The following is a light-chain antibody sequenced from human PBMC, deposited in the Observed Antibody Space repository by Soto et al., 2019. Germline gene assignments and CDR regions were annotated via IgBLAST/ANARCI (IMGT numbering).Light chain of an antibody. CDR2: DAS. CDR3: QKYDNYKPLT. J-gene: IGKJ4*01. CDR1: QSISSW. Sequence: DIQITQSPSTLSGYVRYRVKITFRSTQSISSWLAWYQQKPGKAPKLLIFDASSLESGTPSRFSGRRSGTQFTLTINGLQPDDFATYYCQKYDNYKPLTFGGGTKVDIK. V-gene: IGKV1-5*01.